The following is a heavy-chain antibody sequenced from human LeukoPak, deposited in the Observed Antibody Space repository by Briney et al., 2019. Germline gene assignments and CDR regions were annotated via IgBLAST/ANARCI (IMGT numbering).Heavy chain of an antibody. Sequence: SETLSLTCSVSGSSISNYYWSWIRQSPGKGLEWIGYIYSAGSTDYNPSLKSRVTISVETSKNQFSLRLSSVTAADTAVYFCARHEGLARPFDYWGQGTLVPVSS. D-gene: IGHD6-19*01. CDR2: IYSAGST. CDR3: ARHEGLARPFDY. J-gene: IGHJ4*02. V-gene: IGHV4-59*08. CDR1: GSSISNYY.